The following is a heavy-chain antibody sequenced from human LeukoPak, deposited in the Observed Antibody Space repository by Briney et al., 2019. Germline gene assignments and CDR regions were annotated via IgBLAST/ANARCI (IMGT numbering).Heavy chain of an antibody. J-gene: IGHJ4*02. CDR2: INHSRST. CDR1: GGSFSGYY. CDR3: AREGAGATHDY. D-gene: IGHD1-26*01. Sequence: SETLSLTCAVYGGSFSGYYWSWIRQPPGKGLEWIGEINHSRSTNYNPSLKSRVTISVDTSKNQFSLKLSSVTAADTAVYYCAREGAGATHDYWGQGTLVTVSS. V-gene: IGHV4-34*01.